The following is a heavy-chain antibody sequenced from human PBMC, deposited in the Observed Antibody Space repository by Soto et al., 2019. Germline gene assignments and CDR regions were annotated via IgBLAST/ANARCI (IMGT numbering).Heavy chain of an antibody. V-gene: IGHV4-30-2*01. Sequence: SETLSLTCAVSGGAISSGGYSWSWIRQPPGKGLEWIGYIYHSGSTYYNPSLKSRVTISVDRSKNQFSLKLSSVTAADTAVYYCAREQRVRGVMGYYYGMDVWGQGTTVTVSS. CDR2: IYHSGST. J-gene: IGHJ6*02. CDR1: GGAISSGGYS. CDR3: AREQRVRGVMGYYYGMDV. D-gene: IGHD3-10*01.